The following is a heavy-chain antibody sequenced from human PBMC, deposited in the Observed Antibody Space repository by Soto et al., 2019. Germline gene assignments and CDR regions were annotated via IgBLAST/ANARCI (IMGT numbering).Heavy chain of an antibody. D-gene: IGHD3-10*01. Sequence: QVQLVESGGGLVKPGESLRLSCAASGFTFSADYMTWIRQAPGQGLEWVSYISGSGDTIYYAHSVKGRFSVSRDNAKNLLYLQMNSLRAEDTAVYFCAGDAHYYASDYWGQGTLVTVTS. J-gene: IGHJ4*02. CDR1: GFTFSADY. CDR2: ISGSGDTI. V-gene: IGHV3-11*01. CDR3: AGDAHYYASDY.